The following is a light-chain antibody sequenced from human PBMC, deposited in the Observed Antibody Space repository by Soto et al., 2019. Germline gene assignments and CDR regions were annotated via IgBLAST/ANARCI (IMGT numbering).Light chain of an antibody. CDR2: EVS. CDR1: SSDVGGYNY. V-gene: IGLV2-14*01. J-gene: IGLJ1*01. Sequence: QSVLAQPVSVSGSPGQSIAISCTGTSSDVGGYNYVSWYQQHPGKAPKLLISEVSIRPSGVSDRFSGSKSGNTASLTISGLQTEDEADYYCSSFTSAYTFVFGSGTKLTVL. CDR3: SSFTSAYTFV.